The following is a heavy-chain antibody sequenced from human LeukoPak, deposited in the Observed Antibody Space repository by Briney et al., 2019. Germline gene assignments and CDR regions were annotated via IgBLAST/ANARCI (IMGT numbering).Heavy chain of an antibody. CDR2: ISAYNGNT. V-gene: IGHV1-18*04. Sequence: GASVKVSCKASGYTFTGYYMHWVRQAPGQGLEWMGWISAYNGNTNYAQKLQGRVTMTTDTSTSTAYMELRSLRSDDTAVYYCARDLRSSIAAAHNWFDPWGQGTLVTVSS. J-gene: IGHJ5*02. CDR3: ARDLRSSIAAAHNWFDP. CDR1: GYTFTGYY. D-gene: IGHD6-13*01.